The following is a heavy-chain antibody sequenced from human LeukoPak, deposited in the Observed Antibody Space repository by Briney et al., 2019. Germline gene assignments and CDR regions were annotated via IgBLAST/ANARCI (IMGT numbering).Heavy chain of an antibody. CDR1: AYSISSGSY. CDR2: IYHSGTS. Sequence: SETLSLTCTVSAYSISSGSYCGWIRQPPGKGLEWIGSIYHSGTSYYDSSLKTRVTISVDTSKNQFSLKLSSVTAADTAVYYCARGEGQLDSNFDYWGQGTLVTVSS. J-gene: IGHJ4*02. CDR3: ARGEGQLDSNFDY. V-gene: IGHV4-38-2*02. D-gene: IGHD6-13*01.